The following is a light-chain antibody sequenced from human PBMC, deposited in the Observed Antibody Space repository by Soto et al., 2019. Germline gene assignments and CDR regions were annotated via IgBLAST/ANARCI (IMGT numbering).Light chain of an antibody. Sequence: EIQMTQSPSTLSASVGDRVTITCRASQSVSYWLAWYQQKPGKAPKLLVHDASTLLSGVPSRFSGSVSGTELILTIGSLQPDDFATYYCQQYKSYPWTFGQGTKV. CDR1: QSVSYW. CDR3: QQYKSYPWT. J-gene: IGKJ1*01. CDR2: DAS. V-gene: IGKV1-5*01.